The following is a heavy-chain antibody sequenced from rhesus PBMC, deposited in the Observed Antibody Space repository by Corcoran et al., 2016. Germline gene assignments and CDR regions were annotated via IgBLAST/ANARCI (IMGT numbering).Heavy chain of an antibody. J-gene: IGHJ4*01. CDR1: GASISSTY. Sequence: QVQLQESGPGLVKPSETLPLPCAVPGASISSTYWSWIRPAPGKALEWIGRIYGTGASTDYNPSLKSRVTISVDTSKNQLFLKLNSVTAADTAVYYCARAGVTIFGIINLFDSWGQGVLVTVSS. CDR2: IYGTGAST. D-gene: IGHD3-3*01. V-gene: IGHV4S2*01. CDR3: ARAGVTIFGIINLFDS.